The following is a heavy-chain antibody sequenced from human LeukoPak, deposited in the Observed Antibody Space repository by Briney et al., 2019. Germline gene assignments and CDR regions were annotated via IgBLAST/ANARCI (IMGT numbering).Heavy chain of an antibody. J-gene: IGHJ5*02. Sequence: SQTLSLTCAVSGGSISSGGYSWSWIRQPPGKGLEWIGYIYHSGSPYYNPSLKSRVTISVDRSKNQFSLKLSSVTAADTAVYYWARGGTSRYTNWFDPWGQGTLVTVSS. V-gene: IGHV4-30-2*01. D-gene: IGHD1-1*01. CDR3: ARGGTSRYTNWFDP. CDR1: GGSISSGGYS. CDR2: IYHSGSP.